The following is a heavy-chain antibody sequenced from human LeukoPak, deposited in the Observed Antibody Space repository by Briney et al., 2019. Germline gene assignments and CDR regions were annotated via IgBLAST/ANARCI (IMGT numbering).Heavy chain of an antibody. J-gene: IGHJ6*03. CDR2: ISYDGSNK. CDR3: ARATAGVVRYYYYMDV. D-gene: IGHD3-10*02. V-gene: IGHV3-30*04. Sequence: GGSLRLSCAASGFTFSSYAMHWVRQAPGKGLEWVAVISYDGSNKYYADSVKGRFTISRDNSKNTLYLQMNSLRAEDTAVYYCARATAGVVRYYYYMDVWGKGTTVTVSS. CDR1: GFTFSSYA.